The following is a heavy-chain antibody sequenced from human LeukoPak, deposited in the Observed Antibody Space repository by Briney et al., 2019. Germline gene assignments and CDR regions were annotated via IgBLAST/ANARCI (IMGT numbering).Heavy chain of an antibody. Sequence: GRSLRLSCAAPGFTFDDFAMHWVRQAPGKGLEWVSGISWNSGSIGYADYVKGRFTVSRDNAKTSLYLQMNSLRAEDTALYYCAKDTCSSTSCYYYYGMDVWGRGTTVTVSS. CDR3: AKDTCSSTSCYYYYGMDV. D-gene: IGHD2-2*01. J-gene: IGHJ6*02. V-gene: IGHV3-9*01. CDR2: ISWNSGSI. CDR1: GFTFDDFA.